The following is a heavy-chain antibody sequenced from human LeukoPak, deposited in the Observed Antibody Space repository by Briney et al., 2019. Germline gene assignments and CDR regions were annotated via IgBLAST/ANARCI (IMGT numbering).Heavy chain of an antibody. CDR3: ARALRFLEWSAFDY. Sequence: ASVKVSCKASGYTFTGYYMHWVRQAPGQGLEWMGWINPNSGGTNYAQKFQGRVTMTRDTSISTAYMELSRLRSDDTAVYYCARALRFLEWSAFDYWGQGTLVTVSS. CDR2: INPNSGGT. D-gene: IGHD3-3*01. CDR1: GYTFTGYY. V-gene: IGHV1-2*02. J-gene: IGHJ4*02.